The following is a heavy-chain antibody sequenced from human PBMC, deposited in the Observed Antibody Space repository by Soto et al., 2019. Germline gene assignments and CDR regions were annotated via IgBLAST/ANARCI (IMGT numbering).Heavy chain of an antibody. J-gene: IGHJ6*02. Sequence: QVQLVQSGAEVKKPGSSVKVSCKASGGTFSSYAISWVRQAPGQGLEWMGGIIPIFGTANYAQKFQGRVTITADESTSTAYMELSSLRSEDTAVYYCARDLGDTIFGVVIIKAHLLYYGMDVWGQGTTVTVSS. CDR3: ARDLGDTIFGVVIIKAHLLYYGMDV. CDR2: IIPIFGTA. CDR1: GGTFSSYA. D-gene: IGHD3-3*01. V-gene: IGHV1-69*01.